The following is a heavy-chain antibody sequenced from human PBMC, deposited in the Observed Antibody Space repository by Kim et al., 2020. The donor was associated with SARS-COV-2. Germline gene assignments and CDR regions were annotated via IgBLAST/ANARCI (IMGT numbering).Heavy chain of an antibody. V-gene: IGHV1-3*01. J-gene: IGHJ4*02. CDR1: VYTFTSYC. Sequence: ASVKVSCKASVYTFTSYCLHWVRHAPGQSLEWMGWIDVANTNTHYSENFQGRVTISRDTSATTVYIELGSLRSEDTAVYYCARDGRSVDYYFDYWGQGTLVTVSS. CDR3: ARDGRSVDYYFDY. CDR2: IDVANTNT.